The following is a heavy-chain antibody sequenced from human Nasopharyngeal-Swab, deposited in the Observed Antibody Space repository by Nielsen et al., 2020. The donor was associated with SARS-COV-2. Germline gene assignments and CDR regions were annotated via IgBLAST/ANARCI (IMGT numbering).Heavy chain of an antibody. V-gene: IGHV3-30-3*01. CDR2: ISYDGSNK. Sequence: VRQMPGKGLAWVAVISYDGSNKYYADSVKGRFTISRDNSKNTLYLQMNSLRAGDTAVYYCARVRKDCSSTSCYTSDYWGQGTLVTVSS. CDR3: ARVRKDCSSTSCYTSDY. D-gene: IGHD2-2*02. J-gene: IGHJ4*02.